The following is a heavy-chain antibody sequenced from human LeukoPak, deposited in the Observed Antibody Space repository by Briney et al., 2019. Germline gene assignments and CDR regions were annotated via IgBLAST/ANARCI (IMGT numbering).Heavy chain of an antibody. V-gene: IGHV1-69*05. D-gene: IGHD4-11*01. J-gene: IGHJ6*03. Sequence: GASVKVSCKASGYTFTSYDINWVRQAPGQGLEWMGGIIPIFGTANYAQKFQGRVTITTDESTSTAYMELSSLRSEDTAVYYCAVHYSNYRSGGYYYYYMDVWGKGTTATVSS. CDR2: IIPIFGTA. CDR3: AVHYSNYRSGGYYYYYMDV. CDR1: GYTFTSYD.